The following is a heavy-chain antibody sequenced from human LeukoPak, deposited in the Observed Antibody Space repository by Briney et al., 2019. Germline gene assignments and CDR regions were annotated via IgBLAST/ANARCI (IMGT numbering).Heavy chain of an antibody. Sequence: PGGSLRLSCAASGFTFSSYWMSWVRQAPGKGLEWVAVISYDGRDQYYADSVKGQLTISRDNSKNTLYLQMNSLRAEDTAVYYCARDSSVVTAIHLFDYWGQGTLVTVSS. D-gene: IGHD2-21*02. CDR3: ARDSSVVTAIHLFDY. CDR1: GFTFSSYW. CDR2: ISYDGRDQ. V-gene: IGHV3-30*03. J-gene: IGHJ4*02.